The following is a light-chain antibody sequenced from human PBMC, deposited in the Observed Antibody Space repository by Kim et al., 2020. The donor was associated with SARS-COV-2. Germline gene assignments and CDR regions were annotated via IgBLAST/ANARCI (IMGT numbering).Light chain of an antibody. V-gene: IGKV1-9*01. J-gene: IGKJ4*01. Sequence: IQLTQSPSSLSASVGDTVTITCRASQGISSFLAWYQQKPGTAPKVLIYAASTLQSGVPSRFSGSGSGTDFTLTISSLQPEDFASYYCQQFNSYPLTFGGGTKVDIK. CDR1: QGISSF. CDR3: QQFNSYPLT. CDR2: AAS.